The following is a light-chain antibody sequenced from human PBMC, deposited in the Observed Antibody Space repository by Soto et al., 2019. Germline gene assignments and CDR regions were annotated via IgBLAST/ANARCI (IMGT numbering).Light chain of an antibody. Sequence: HSALTQPASVSGSPGQSITISCTGTSSEVGSYNLVSWYQQHPGKAPKLMIYEVIKRPSGVSNRFSGSKSGNTASLTISGLQAEDEADYYCCSYAGSVVFGRGTKLTVL. CDR3: CSYAGSVV. CDR2: EVI. V-gene: IGLV2-23*02. J-gene: IGLJ2*01. CDR1: SSEVGSYNL.